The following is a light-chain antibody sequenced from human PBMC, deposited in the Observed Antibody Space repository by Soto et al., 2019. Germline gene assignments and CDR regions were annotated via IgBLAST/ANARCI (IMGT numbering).Light chain of an antibody. CDR3: QHSYANPRT. Sequence: DIQLTQSPSSLSSSVGYRFTITCLASQNIGIYLNWYHQKAGKAPKLLVFGASTLQSGVPPRFSGSGSGTEFTLSIGSLQPEDFATYYCQHSYANPRTFGQGTKVDIK. CDR1: QNIGIY. V-gene: IGKV1-39*01. CDR2: GAS. J-gene: IGKJ1*01.